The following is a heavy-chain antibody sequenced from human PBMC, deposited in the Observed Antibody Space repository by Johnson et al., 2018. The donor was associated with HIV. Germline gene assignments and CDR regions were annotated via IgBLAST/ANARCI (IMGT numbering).Heavy chain of an antibody. D-gene: IGHD6-19*01. CDR2: IKKDGSEK. CDR1: GFTFSTYW. V-gene: IGHV3-7*05. CDR3: ATSVEQWLVWNAFDI. Sequence: VQLVESGGGLVQPGGSLRLSCAVSGFTFSTYWMTWVRQAPGKGLEWVANIKKDGSEKYYVDSVKGRFTISRDNAKNSLYLQMNTLRAEDTAVYYCATSVEQWLVWNAFDIWGQGTMVTVSS. J-gene: IGHJ3*02.